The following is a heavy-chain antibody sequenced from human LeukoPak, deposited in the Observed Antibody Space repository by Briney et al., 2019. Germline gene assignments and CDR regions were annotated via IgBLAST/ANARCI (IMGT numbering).Heavy chain of an antibody. Sequence: GGSLRLSCAASGFTFNTYSMNWVRLAPGKGLEWVSYISTSSRTIYYADSVKGRFTISRDNAKNSLYLQMNSLRAEDTAVYYCAKVTVGSSLDMNFDYWGQGTLVTVSS. D-gene: IGHD2-2*03. CDR3: AKVTVGSSLDMNFDY. J-gene: IGHJ4*02. CDR1: GFTFNTYS. V-gene: IGHV3-48*01. CDR2: ISTSSRTI.